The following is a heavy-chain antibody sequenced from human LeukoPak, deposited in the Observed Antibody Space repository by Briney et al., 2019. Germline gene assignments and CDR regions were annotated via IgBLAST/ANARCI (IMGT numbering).Heavy chain of an antibody. J-gene: IGHJ4*02. V-gene: IGHV3-7*01. CDR2: INQDGSEK. Sequence: GRSLRLSCAASGFTFSNYWMSWVRQAPGKGPEWVANINQDGSEKYYVDSVKGRFTISRDNAKNSLYLQMNSLRAEDTAVYYCARDGHMNTCDYWGQGTLVTVSS. D-gene: IGHD3-16*01. CDR3: ARDGHMNTCDY. CDR1: GFTFSNYW.